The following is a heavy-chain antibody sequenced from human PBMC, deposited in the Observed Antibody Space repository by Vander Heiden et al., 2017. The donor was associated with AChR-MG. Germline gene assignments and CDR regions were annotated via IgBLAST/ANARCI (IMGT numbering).Heavy chain of an antibody. D-gene: IGHD3-22*01. CDR2: IIPIFGTA. CDR1: GGTLSSYA. J-gene: IGHJ3*02. V-gene: IGHV1-69*06. CDR3: ARGSIGVTMRVVVRDAFDI. Sequence: QVQLVQSGAAVKKPGSSVKVPCKASGGTLSSYAISWVRQAPGQGLEWMGGIIPIFGTANYAQKFQGRVTITADKSTSTAYMELSSLRSEDTAVYYCARGSIGVTMRVVVRDAFDIWGQGTMVTVSS.